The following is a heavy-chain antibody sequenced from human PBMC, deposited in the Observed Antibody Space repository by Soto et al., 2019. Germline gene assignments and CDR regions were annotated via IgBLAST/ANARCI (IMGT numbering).Heavy chain of an antibody. D-gene: IGHD6-13*01. CDR3: VRRHVSATGIDWFDP. V-gene: IGHV1-3*01. CDR2: INAANGDT. CDR1: GYTFTSYG. Sequence: ASVRVSCKASGYTFTSYGIHWVRQAPGQRLEWMGWINAANGDTKYSPKFQGRVTITRDTSASTAYMELSSLRSEGTAVYYCVRRHVSATGIDWFDPWGQGTLVTVSS. J-gene: IGHJ5*02.